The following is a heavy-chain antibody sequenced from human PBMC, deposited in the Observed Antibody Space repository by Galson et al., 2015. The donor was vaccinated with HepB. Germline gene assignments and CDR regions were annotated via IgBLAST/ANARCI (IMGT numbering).Heavy chain of an antibody. V-gene: IGHV3-7*03. D-gene: IGHD3-10*01. CDR1: GFTFGDHY. CDR3: ARGRGCLMDY. J-gene: IGHJ4*02. CDR2: MNQDGSAR. Sequence: SLRLSCAASGFTFGDHYMTWVRQAPGKGLEWVAVMNQDGSARHYVDSVRGRFTISRDNAKNSLYLQLNNLRVEDTAVYYCARGRGCLMDYWGQGTLVSVSS.